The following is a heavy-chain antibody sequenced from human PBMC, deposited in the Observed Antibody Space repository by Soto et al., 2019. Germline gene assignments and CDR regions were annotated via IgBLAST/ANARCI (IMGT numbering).Heavy chain of an antibody. CDR3: VRQYRDSQYYSGLDV. D-gene: IGHD6-6*01. Sequence: SQTLSLTGAISGDSVSSNSCAWNWIRQSPSRGLEWLGRTYYRSHWYNDFAVSVKSRVTIDPDTSKNQFSLQLNSVTPEDTAVYYCVRQYRDSQYYSGLDVWGQGTTVTVSS. CDR1: GDSVSSNSCA. CDR2: TYYRSHWYN. J-gene: IGHJ6*02. V-gene: IGHV6-1*01.